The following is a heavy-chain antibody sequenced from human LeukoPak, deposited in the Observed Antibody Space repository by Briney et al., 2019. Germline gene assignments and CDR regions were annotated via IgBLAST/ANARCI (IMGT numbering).Heavy chain of an antibody. CDR1: RFTFSIYS. D-gene: IGHD3-16*02. CDR3: ASHYDYVWGSYPAPFDY. CDR2: IDSRSGTI. J-gene: IGHJ4*02. Sequence: GGSLRLSCSASRFTFSIYSMNWVRQAPGKGLEWVSYIDSRSGTIYYADSVKGRFTISRDNAKNSLYLQMNSLRDEDTAVYYCASHYDYVWGSYPAPFDYWGQGTLVTVSS. V-gene: IGHV3-48*02.